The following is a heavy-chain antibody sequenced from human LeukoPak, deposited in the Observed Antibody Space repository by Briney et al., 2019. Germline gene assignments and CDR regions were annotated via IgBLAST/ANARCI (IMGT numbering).Heavy chain of an antibody. D-gene: IGHD3-10*01. J-gene: IGHJ6*03. V-gene: IGHV5-51*01. CDR2: IYPGDSDT. CDR1: GYSFTSYW. Sequence: GGSLKISCKGSGYSFTSYWIGWVRQMPGKGLEWMGIIYPGDSDTRYSPSFQGQVTISADKSISTAYLQWSSLKASDTAMYYCARLGYYGSGSYYGYYYYYMDVWGKGTTVTVSS. CDR3: ARLGYYGSGSYYGYYYYYMDV.